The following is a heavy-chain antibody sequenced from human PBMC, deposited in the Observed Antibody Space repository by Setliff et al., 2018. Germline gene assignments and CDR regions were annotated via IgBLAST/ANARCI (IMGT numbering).Heavy chain of an antibody. Sequence: PGGSLRLSCAASGFTFSTYWMHWVRQAPGKGLVWVSRISDDGSDTTYADSVKGRFTISRDNAKNTLYLQMNSLRAEDTAVYYCVRDVRVLTIDNLFDYWGPGTLVTVSS. V-gene: IGHV3-74*01. D-gene: IGHD3-3*01. CDR1: GFTFSTYW. CDR2: ISDDGSDT. J-gene: IGHJ4*02. CDR3: VRDVRVLTIDNLFDY.